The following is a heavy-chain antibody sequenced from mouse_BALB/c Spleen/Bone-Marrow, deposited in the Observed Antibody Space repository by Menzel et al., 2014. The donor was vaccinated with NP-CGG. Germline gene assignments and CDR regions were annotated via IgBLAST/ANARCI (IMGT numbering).Heavy chain of an antibody. J-gene: IGHJ3*01. Sequence: VKLMESGAELARPGASVKLSCKAFGYTFTSYWMQWVKQRPGQGLEWIGAIYPGDGDTRYTQKFKGKATLTADKSSSTAYMQLSSLASEDSAVYYCARDGNYPAWFAYWGQGTLVTVFA. CDR1: GYTFTSYW. CDR2: IYPGDGDT. D-gene: IGHD2-1*01. CDR3: ARDGNYPAWFAY. V-gene: IGHV1-87*01.